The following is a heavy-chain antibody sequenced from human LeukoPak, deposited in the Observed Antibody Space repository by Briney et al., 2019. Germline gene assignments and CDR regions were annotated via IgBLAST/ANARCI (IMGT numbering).Heavy chain of an antibody. CDR1: GITLSNYG. V-gene: IGHV3-23*01. D-gene: IGHD3-22*01. J-gene: IGHJ4*02. CDR2: LSGSGGSA. CDR3: AKRGVVIRVILVGFHKEAYYFDS. Sequence: GGSLRLSCAVSGITLSNYGMTWVRQAPGKGLEWVAGLSGSGGSANYADSVKGRFTISRDNAKNTLYLEMNSLRAEDTAVYFCAKRGVVIRVILVGFHKEAYYFDSWGQGVLVTVSS.